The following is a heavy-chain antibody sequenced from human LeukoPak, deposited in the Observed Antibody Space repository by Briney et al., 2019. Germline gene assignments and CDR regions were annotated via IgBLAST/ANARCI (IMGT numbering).Heavy chain of an antibody. V-gene: IGHV4-30-2*01. Sequence: TSETLSLTCAVSGGSISSGGYSWSWIRQPPGKGLEWIGYIYHSGSTYYNPSLKSRVTISVDTSKNQFSLKLSSVTAADTAVYYCATEQWLVRPLGNWFDPWGQGTLVTVSS. CDR1: GGSISSGGYS. CDR3: ATEQWLVRPLGNWFDP. J-gene: IGHJ5*02. CDR2: IYHSGST. D-gene: IGHD6-19*01.